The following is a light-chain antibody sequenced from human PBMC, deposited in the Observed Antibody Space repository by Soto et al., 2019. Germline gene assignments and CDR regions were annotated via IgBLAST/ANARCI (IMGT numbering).Light chain of an antibody. J-gene: IGKJ1*01. V-gene: IGKV1-8*01. Sequence: AIRMTQSPSSLSASTGDRVTITCRASQGISSYLDWYQQKPGKAPKLLIYAASTLQSGVPSRFSGSRSGTDFTLTISCLQSEDFATYYCQQYYSYPRTFGQGTKVEIK. CDR3: QQYYSYPRT. CDR1: QGISSY. CDR2: AAS.